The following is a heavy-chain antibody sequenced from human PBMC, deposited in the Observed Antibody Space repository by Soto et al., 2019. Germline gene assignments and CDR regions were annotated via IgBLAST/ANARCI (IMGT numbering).Heavy chain of an antibody. J-gene: IGHJ5*02. CDR1: GGTFSSYA. Sequence: QVQLVQSGAEVKKPGSSVKVSCKASGGTFSSYAISWVRQAPGQGLEWMGGIIPIFGTANYAQKFQGRVTITADESTSTAYMELRSLRSEDTAVYYCASVGYDFWSGHQPVDPWGQGTLVTVSS. CDR2: IIPIFGTA. CDR3: ASVGYDFWSGHQPVDP. D-gene: IGHD3-3*01. V-gene: IGHV1-69*01.